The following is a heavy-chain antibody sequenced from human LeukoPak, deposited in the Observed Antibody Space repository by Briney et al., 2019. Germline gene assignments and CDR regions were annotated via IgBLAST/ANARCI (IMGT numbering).Heavy chain of an antibody. V-gene: IGHV1-2*02. CDR2: INPNSGGT. CDR3: ASEGPHGEALTDY. Sequence: GASVKVSCKASGYTFTGYYMHWVRQAPGQGLEWMGWINPNSGGTNYAQKFQGRVTMTRDTSISTAYMELSSLRSEDTAVYYCASEGPHGEALTDYWGQGTLVTVSS. D-gene: IGHD7-27*01. J-gene: IGHJ4*02. CDR1: GYTFTGYY.